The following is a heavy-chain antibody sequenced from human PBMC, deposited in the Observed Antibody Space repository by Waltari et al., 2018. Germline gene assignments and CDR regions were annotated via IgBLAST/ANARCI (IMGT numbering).Heavy chain of an antibody. CDR2: IYYSGST. Sequence: QLQLQESGPGLVKLSETLSLTCTVSGGSISSSSYYWGWIRQPPGKGLEWIGSIYYSGSTYYNPSLKSRVTISVDTSKNQFSLKLSSVTAADTAVYYCARHHYYDSSGYYYDAFDIWGQGTMVTVSS. CDR1: GGSISSSSYY. D-gene: IGHD3-22*01. CDR3: ARHHYYDSSGYYYDAFDI. J-gene: IGHJ3*02. V-gene: IGHV4-39*01.